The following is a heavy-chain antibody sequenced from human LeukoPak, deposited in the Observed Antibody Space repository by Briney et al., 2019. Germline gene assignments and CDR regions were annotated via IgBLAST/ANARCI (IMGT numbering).Heavy chain of an antibody. Sequence: GGSLRLSCAASGFTFDDYAMHWVRQAPGKGLEWVSLISGDGGSTYYADSVKGRFTISRDNSKNTLYLQMNSLRAEDTAVYYCARQRGLTIFGVVIPHYFDYWGQGTLVTVSS. D-gene: IGHD3-3*01. CDR1: GFTFDDYA. V-gene: IGHV3-43*02. CDR3: ARQRGLTIFGVVIPHYFDY. CDR2: ISGDGGST. J-gene: IGHJ4*02.